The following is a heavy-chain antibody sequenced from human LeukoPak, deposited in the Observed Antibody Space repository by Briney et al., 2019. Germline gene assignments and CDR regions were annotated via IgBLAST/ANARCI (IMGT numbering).Heavy chain of an antibody. J-gene: IGHJ6*02. CDR1: GFSFSNYG. D-gene: IGHD3-10*01. V-gene: IGHV3-30*18. CDR2: LVYDGSYK. CDR3: AKDLIARVRGSPMDV. Sequence: PGGSLRLSCAASGFSFSNYGMHWVRQAPGKGLEWVALLVYDGSYKYYADSVKGRFTISRDDSTNTVYLHLSSLRAEDTAVYYCAKDLIARVRGSPMDVWGQGTRVIVSS.